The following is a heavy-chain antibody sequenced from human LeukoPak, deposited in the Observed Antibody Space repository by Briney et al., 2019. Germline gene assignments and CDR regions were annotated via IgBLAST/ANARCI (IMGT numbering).Heavy chain of an antibody. CDR3: ARQGRGSSSYLEEFDY. CDR2: IYYSGST. CDR1: GGSISSSSYY. J-gene: IGHJ4*02. V-gene: IGHV4-39*01. Sequence: LETLSLTCTVAGGSISSSSYYCGCIRHPPGKGLEWLGIIYYSGSTYYNPSFKNRVTASVDTSKNQFSLKLSSVTAADTAVYYCARQGRGSSSYLEEFDYGGQGTLATVSS. D-gene: IGHD6-13*01.